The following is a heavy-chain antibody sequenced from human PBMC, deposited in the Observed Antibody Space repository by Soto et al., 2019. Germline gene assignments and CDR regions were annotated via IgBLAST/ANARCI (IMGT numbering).Heavy chain of an antibody. CDR3: AKDRLGIAARPITNGMDA. V-gene: IGHV3-23*01. CDR1: GLTFSSYA. CDR2: ISGSGGST. J-gene: IGHJ6*02. Sequence: QPGGSLRLSCSASGLTFSSYAMSWLRQAPGKGLEWVSAISGSGGSTYYADSVKGRFTISRDNSKNSLYLQMNSLRAEDTAVYYCAKDRLGIAARPITNGMDAWGQGTTLTIS. D-gene: IGHD6-6*01.